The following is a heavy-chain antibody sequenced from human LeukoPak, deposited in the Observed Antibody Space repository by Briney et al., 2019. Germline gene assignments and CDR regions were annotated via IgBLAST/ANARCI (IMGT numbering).Heavy chain of an antibody. CDR2: ISDSGGGT. J-gene: IGHJ4*02. CDR3: AKLPGRAADY. Sequence: GGSLRLSCAASGFTFSSYVMNWARQAPGEGLEWVSGISDSGGGTYYADSVKGRFTISRDNSKNTLYLHMNSLRAEDTAVYYCAKLPGRAADYWGQGTLVTVSS. V-gene: IGHV3-23*01. CDR1: GFTFSSYV.